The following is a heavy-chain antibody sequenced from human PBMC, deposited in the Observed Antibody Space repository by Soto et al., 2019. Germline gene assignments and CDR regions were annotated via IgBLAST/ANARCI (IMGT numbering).Heavy chain of an antibody. CDR3: ARGPRYCSTTTCFSGVTWFDP. V-gene: IGHV1-18*04. CDR1: GYTFTSYG. CDR2: ISSYNGNT. D-gene: IGHD2-2*01. Sequence: ASVKVSCKASGYTFTSYGITWVRQAPGQGLEWMGWISSYNGNTNYAQKVQGRVTLTTDTSTSTTYMELRSLRSDDTAVYYCARGPRYCSTTTCFSGVTWFDPWGQGTLVTVSS. J-gene: IGHJ5*02.